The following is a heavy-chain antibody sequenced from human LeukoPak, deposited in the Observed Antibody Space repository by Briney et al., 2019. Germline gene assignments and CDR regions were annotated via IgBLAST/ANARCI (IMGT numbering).Heavy chain of an antibody. CDR1: GFTFSSYW. J-gene: IGHJ4*02. Sequence: QAGGSLRLSCAASGFTFSSYWMSWVRQAPGKGLEWVANIKQDGSEKYYVDSVKGRFTISRDNAKNSLYLQMDSLRVEDTAVYYCARGRKIVVVMGGFFDYWGQGTLVTVSS. CDR2: IKQDGSEK. D-gene: IGHD3-22*01. CDR3: ARGRKIVVVMGGFFDY. V-gene: IGHV3-7*03.